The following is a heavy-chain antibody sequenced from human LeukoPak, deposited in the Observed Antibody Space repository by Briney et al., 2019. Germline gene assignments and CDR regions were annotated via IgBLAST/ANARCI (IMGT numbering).Heavy chain of an antibody. Sequence: SETLSLTCTVSGGSVGSGSYYWSWIRQPPGKGLEWIGYIYYSGSTNYNPSLKSRVTISVDTSKNQFSLKLSSVTAADTAVYYCAREGGYCSSTSCYAGWFDPWGQGTLVTVSS. CDR1: GGSVGSGSYY. CDR2: IYYSGST. J-gene: IGHJ5*02. V-gene: IGHV4-61*01. CDR3: AREGGYCSSTSCYAGWFDP. D-gene: IGHD2-2*01.